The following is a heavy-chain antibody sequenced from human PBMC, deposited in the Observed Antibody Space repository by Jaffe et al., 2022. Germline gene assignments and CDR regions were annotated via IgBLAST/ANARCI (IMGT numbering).Heavy chain of an antibody. CDR1: GGSISGSYSY. J-gene: IGHJ4*02. Sequence: QLQLQESGPGLVKPSETLSLTCGVSGGSISGSYSYWGWIRQPPGKGLEWIATIYHSGDTSYNPSHKSRVTISVDTSKSQFSLRLSSVTAADTAVYYCARGPHYFENWGQGTLVTVSS. CDR3: ARGPHYFEN. V-gene: IGHV4-39*01. CDR2: IYHSGDT.